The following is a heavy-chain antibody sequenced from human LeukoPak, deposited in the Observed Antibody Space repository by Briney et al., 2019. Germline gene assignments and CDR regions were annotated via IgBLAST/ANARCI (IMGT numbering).Heavy chain of an antibody. J-gene: IGHJ4*02. CDR2: ISHTGTT. CDR1: GYSISSNYF. D-gene: IGHD2-15*01. Sequence: PSETLSLTCAVSGYSISSNYFWGWIRQPPGKGLEWIGTISHTGTTFYKPSLKTRIAISLDTSKNQFSLKVNSVTAADTAVYYWGRDIGRLRSDYWGKGPLVTVS. CDR3: GRDIGRLRSDY. V-gene: IGHV4-38-2*01.